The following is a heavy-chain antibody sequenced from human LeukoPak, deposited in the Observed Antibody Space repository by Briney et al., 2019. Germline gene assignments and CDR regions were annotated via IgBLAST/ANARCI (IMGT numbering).Heavy chain of an antibody. CDR1: GYSIASFS. CDR3: ARTARVFDY. D-gene: IGHD5-18*01. V-gene: IGHV4-4*09. Sequence: SETLSLTCTVSGYSIASFSLSWIRQPPGGGLEVIGYTYTSGDTNYNPSLKSRVTISLDTSRNQLSLKMNSVTAADTAVYYCARTARVFDYWGQGILVTVSS. J-gene: IGHJ4*02. CDR2: TYTSGDT.